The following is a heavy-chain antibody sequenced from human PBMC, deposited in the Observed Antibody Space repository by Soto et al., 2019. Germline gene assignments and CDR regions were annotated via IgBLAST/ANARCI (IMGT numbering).Heavy chain of an antibody. CDR2: INKDGSGT. Sequence: GGSLRLSCPASGFTLSNYWMHWVRQVPGKGLLWVASINKDGSGTSYAGSVKGRFTISRDNAKNSLYLQMNSLRAEDTAVYYCARDGSSTSCYEGCYYYYMDVWGKGTTVTVSS. V-gene: IGHV3-74*01. J-gene: IGHJ6*03. CDR3: ARDGSSTSCYEGCYYYYMDV. D-gene: IGHD2-2*01. CDR1: GFTLSNYW.